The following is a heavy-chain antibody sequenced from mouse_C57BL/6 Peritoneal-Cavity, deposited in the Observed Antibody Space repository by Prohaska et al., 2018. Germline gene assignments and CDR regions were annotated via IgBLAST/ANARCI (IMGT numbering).Heavy chain of an antibody. CDR1: GIDLSRYW. CDR2: INPYSSTX. CDR3: ATYYSNYWFAY. J-gene: IGHJ3*01. Sequence: EVKLLQSGGGLVQPGGSLKLSCAASGIDLSRYWMSWVRRAPGKGLEWIGEINPYSSTXNYAPSLKNKFIISRDNAKNTLYLQMSKVRSEDTALYYCATYYSNYWFAYWGQGTLVTVSA. V-gene: IGHV4-1*01. D-gene: IGHD2-5*01.